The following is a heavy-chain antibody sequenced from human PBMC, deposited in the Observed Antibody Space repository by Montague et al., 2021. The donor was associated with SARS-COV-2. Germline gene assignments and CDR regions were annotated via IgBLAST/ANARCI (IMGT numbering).Heavy chain of an antibody. J-gene: IGHJ4*02. CDR2: IDWDDDK. CDR1: GFSLSTSGMC. V-gene: IGHV2-70*11. Sequence: VKPTQTLTLTRTFSGFSLSTSGMCVSWIRQPPGKALEWLARIDWDDDKYYSTSLKTRLTISKDTSKNQVVLTMTNMDPVDTATYYCARMSVRGVIFDYWGQGTLVTVSS. CDR3: ARMSVRGVIFDY. D-gene: IGHD3-10*01.